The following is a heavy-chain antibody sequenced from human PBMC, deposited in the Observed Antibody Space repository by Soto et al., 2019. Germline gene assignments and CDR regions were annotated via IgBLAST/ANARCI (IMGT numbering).Heavy chain of an antibody. D-gene: IGHD6-19*01. V-gene: IGHV1-18*01. CDR2: IHTYNGNT. CDR1: GYTFTDYG. CDR3: ARDAQYSSRWHPIDY. Sequence: GASVKVSCKASGYTFTDYGISWVRQAPGQGLERKGWIHTYNGNTNYAQKVQGRVTMTTDSSSSTAYMELRSLRSDYTAVYYCARDAQYSSRWHPIDYWGQGTLVTVSS. J-gene: IGHJ4*02.